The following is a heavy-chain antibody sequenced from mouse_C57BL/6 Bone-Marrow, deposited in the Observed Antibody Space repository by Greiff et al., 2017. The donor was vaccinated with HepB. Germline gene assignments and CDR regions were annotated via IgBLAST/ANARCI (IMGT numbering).Heavy chain of an antibody. D-gene: IGHD1-1*01. CDR3: ARGHYYGSSSYYFDY. Sequence: QVQLQQPGAELVKPGASVKLSCKASGYTFTSYWMHWVKQRPGQGLEWIGMIHPNSGSTNYNEKFKSKATLSVDKSSSTAYMQPSSLTSEDSAVYYCARGHYYGSSSYYFDYWGQGTTLTVSS. V-gene: IGHV1-64*01. CDR1: GYTFTSYW. J-gene: IGHJ2*01. CDR2: IHPNSGST.